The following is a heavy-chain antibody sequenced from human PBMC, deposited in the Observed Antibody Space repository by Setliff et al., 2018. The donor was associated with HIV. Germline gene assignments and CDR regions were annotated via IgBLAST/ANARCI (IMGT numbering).Heavy chain of an antibody. Sequence: ASVKVSCKASGYTFTSYGISWVRQAPGQGLEWMGWISAYNGNTNYAQKLQGRVTMTTDTSTSTAYMELRSLRSGDTAVYYCAITHDYGEMGSLYYFDYWGQGTLVTVSS. V-gene: IGHV1-18*01. CDR1: GYTFTSYG. J-gene: IGHJ4*02. CDR3: AITHDYGEMGSLYYFDY. CDR2: ISAYNGNT. D-gene: IGHD4-17*01.